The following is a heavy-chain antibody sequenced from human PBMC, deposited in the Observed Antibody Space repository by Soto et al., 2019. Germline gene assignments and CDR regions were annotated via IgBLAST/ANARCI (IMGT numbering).Heavy chain of an antibody. CDR3: ARERWSDY. Sequence: ASVKVSCKASGYTFTSYAMHWVRQAPGQRLEWMGMINASNGSTKYAQKFQGRVTMTRDTSTSTVYMELSSLRSEDTAVYYCARERWSDYWGQGTLVTVSS. CDR1: GYTFTSYA. D-gene: IGHD2-15*01. CDR2: INASNGST. V-gene: IGHV1-3*01. J-gene: IGHJ4*02.